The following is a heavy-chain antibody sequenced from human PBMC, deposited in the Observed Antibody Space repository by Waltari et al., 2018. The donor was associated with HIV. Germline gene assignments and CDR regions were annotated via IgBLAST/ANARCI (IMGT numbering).Heavy chain of an antibody. CDR1: GFTFSRYA. D-gene: IGHD1-20*01. CDR2: ISYDGSNT. J-gene: IGHJ6*02. CDR3: ARGYNSHDYGMDV. Sequence: QVQLVESGGGVVQPGRSLRLSCAASGFTFSRYAMHWVRQAPGKGLEWVAVISYDGSNTYYEDSVKGRFTISRAKSKNTLYLEMNSLRAEDTAVYYCARGYNSHDYGMDVWGQGTTVTVSS. V-gene: IGHV3-30-3*01.